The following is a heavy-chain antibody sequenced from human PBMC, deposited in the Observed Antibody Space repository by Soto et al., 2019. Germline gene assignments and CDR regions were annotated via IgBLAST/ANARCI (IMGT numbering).Heavy chain of an antibody. CDR2: VNPIVSMS. CDR3: ASSYGSGYRAFDY. D-gene: IGHD3-10*01. Sequence: QVQLVQSGAEGKSPGSSVKVSCKASADTFNFYSINWVRQAPGLGLEWMGRVNPIVSMSNYAQKFQGRVTMTADKSTSTAYMELSSLRSEDTAIYYCASSYGSGYRAFDYWGQGALVTVSS. V-gene: IGHV1-69*02. J-gene: IGHJ4*02. CDR1: ADTFNFYS.